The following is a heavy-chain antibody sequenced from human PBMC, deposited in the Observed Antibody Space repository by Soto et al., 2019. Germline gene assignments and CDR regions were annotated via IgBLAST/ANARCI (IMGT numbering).Heavy chain of an antibody. D-gene: IGHD6-19*01. CDR2: IYYSGST. CDR1: GDSISSGSFY. CDR3: AKQGSGAGRGWFDP. J-gene: IGHJ5*02. V-gene: IGHV4-39*01. Sequence: QLQLQESGPGLVKPSETLSLTCTVSGDSISSGSFYWGWIRQPPGKGLEWIGSIYYSGSTYYNSSLQSRVTISVDTTKNQFSLRLTSVIAADTAMYYCAKQGSGAGRGWFDPWGQGTLVTVSS.